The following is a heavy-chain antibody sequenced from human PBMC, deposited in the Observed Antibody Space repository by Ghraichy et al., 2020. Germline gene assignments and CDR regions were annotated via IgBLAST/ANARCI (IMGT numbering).Heavy chain of an antibody. CDR3: AREGGGHCGDGVCRTGLGY. CDR2: INPNTGGT. Sequence: ASVKVSCKASGDTFTGYYMHWVRQAPGQGLEWMGWINPNTGGTDYALKFQGRVTMTRDTSINTAYMELNRLTSDDTAVYYCAREGGGHCGDGVCRTGLGYWGQGTLITVSS. J-gene: IGHJ4*02. D-gene: IGHD2-8*01. CDR1: GDTFTGYY. V-gene: IGHV1-2*02.